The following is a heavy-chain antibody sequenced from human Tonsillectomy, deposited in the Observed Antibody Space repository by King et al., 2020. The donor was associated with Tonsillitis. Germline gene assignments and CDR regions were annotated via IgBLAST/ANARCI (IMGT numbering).Heavy chain of an antibody. D-gene: IGHD5-24*01. CDR2: IWDNGDNK. Sequence: VQLVESGGGVVQPGGSLRLSCAASGFTFSNYGMHWVRQSPGKGLEWVAFIWDNGDNKYNEDSVRGRFTISRDNSKNILSLQMNSLRPEDTAMYYCAKVAGWQQVSAQCYYFDFWGQGTLVTVSS. V-gene: IGHV3-30*02. CDR3: AKVAGWQQVSAQCYYFDF. J-gene: IGHJ4*02. CDR1: GFTFSNYG.